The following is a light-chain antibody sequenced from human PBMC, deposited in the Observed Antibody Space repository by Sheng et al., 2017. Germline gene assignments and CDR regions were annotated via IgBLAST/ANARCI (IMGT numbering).Light chain of an antibody. CDR1: SSNVGSNY. J-gene: IGLJ2*01. CDR2: SDN. CDR3: AVWDDDLNIPV. Sequence: QSVLTQSPSASGTPGQRVTISCSGSSSNVGSNYVYWYQQLPGTAPRLLLYSDNQRPSGVPDRFSGSQSGTSASLAISGLRSEDEADYHCAVWDDDLNIPVFGGGTKADRP. V-gene: IGLV1-47*02.